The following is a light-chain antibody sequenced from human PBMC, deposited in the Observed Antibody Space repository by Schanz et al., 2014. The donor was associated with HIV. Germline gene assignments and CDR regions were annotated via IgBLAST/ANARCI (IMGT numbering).Light chain of an antibody. Sequence: EIVMTQSPATLSLSPGERATVSCRASQSVSSNLAWYQQKLGQAPRLLIYDASTRATGIPARFSGSGSGTDFTLTISRLEPEDFAVYYCQQYGSSPATFDQGTKVES. J-gene: IGKJ1*01. CDR2: DAS. V-gene: IGKV3-15*01. CDR1: QSVSSN. CDR3: QQYGSSPAT.